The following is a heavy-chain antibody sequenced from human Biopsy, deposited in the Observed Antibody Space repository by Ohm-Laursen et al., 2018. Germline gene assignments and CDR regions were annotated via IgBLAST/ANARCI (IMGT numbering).Heavy chain of an antibody. V-gene: IGHV4-59*08. CDR3: ASRGLVMASDYYFDD. Sequence: SETLSLTCSVSGVYISDYYWSWIRQPPGRGLEWVGSIYYSGSTNYNPSLKSRVTISADTSKSQLSLHLTSVTAADMAVYYCASRGLVMASDYYFDDWGQGTLVTVSS. CDR1: GVYISDYY. J-gene: IGHJ4*02. CDR2: IYYSGST. D-gene: IGHD3/OR15-3a*01.